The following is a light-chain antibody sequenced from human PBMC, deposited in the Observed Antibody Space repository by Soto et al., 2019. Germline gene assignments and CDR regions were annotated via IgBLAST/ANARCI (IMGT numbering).Light chain of an antibody. J-gene: IGKJ2*01. CDR2: WAS. CDR3: QQYYTAPYT. Sequence: DIVMTQSPDSLAVSLGETATINCKSSQSVLYTSNNNNYLAWFQQKPGQPPNLLIYWASTRESGVPDRFSGSESGTDFTLTISSLQAEDVAVYYCQQYYTAPYTFGRGTKLEIK. CDR1: QSVLYTSNNNNY. V-gene: IGKV4-1*01.